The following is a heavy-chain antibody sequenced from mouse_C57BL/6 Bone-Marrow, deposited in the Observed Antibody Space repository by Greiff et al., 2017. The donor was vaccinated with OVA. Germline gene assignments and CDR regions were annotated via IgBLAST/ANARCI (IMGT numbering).Heavy chain of an antibody. V-gene: IGHV1-81*01. CDR1: GYTFTSYG. CDR3: ARASYYSNPAWLAY. D-gene: IGHD2-5*01. J-gene: IGHJ3*01. CDR2: IYPRSGNT. Sequence: QVQLQQSGAELARPGASVKLSCKASGYTFTSYGISWVKQRTGQGLEWIGEIYPRSGNTYYNEKFKGKATLTADKSSSTAYMELRSLTSEDSAVYFWARASYYSNPAWLAYWGQGTLVTVSA.